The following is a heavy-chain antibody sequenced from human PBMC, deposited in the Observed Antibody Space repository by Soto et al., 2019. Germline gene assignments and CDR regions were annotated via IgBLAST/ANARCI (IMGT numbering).Heavy chain of an antibody. Sequence: QVQLQESGPGLVKPSDTLSLTCAVSGYSISSSNWWGWIRQPPGKGLEWIGYIYYSGTTYYNPSLKSRVTMSVDTAKNQFALKLTSVTAVDTAVYYCARRESQGPIDYWGQGTLVTVSS. J-gene: IGHJ4*02. CDR3: ARRESQGPIDY. CDR2: IYYSGTT. D-gene: IGHD1-26*01. V-gene: IGHV4-28*01. CDR1: GYSISSSNW.